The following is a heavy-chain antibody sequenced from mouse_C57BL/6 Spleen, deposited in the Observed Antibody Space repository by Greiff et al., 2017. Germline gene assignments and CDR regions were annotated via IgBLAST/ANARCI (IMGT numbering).Heavy chain of an antibody. CDR1: GYSITSGYY. Sequence: VQLQQSGPGLVKPSQSLSLTCSVTGYSITSGYYWNWIRQFPGNKLEWMGYISYDGSNNYNPSLKNRISITRDTSKNQFFLKLNSVTTEDTATYYCARDFYDYDVGYAMDYWGQGTSVTVSS. V-gene: IGHV3-6*01. D-gene: IGHD2-4*01. J-gene: IGHJ4*01. CDR3: ARDFYDYDVGYAMDY. CDR2: ISYDGSN.